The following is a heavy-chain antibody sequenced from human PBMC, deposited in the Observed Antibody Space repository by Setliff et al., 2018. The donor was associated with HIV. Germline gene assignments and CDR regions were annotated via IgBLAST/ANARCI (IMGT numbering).Heavy chain of an antibody. V-gene: IGHV3-23*01. Sequence: GGSLRLSCAPFGFSFRNFAMNWVRQAPGKGLGWVSGISYSGGNTLYPDSVKGRFTISRDNSNNTWFLQMNSLRPDDTARYFCTNDRSSWAFDYWGQGTVVTVSS. CDR2: ISYSGGNT. D-gene: IGHD6-13*01. CDR3: TNDRSSWAFDY. CDR1: GFSFRNFA. J-gene: IGHJ4*02.